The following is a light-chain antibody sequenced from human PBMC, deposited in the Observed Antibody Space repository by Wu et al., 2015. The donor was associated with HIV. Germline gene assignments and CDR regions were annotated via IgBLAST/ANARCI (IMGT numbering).Light chain of an antibody. Sequence: EIVLTQSPGTLSLSPGERPTLSCRASQTISNNYLAWYQQRPGQAPRLLIDLASRRATGIPDRFSGSGSGTEFSLTISRLEPEDFAVYYCQQYGGFPITFGQGTRLEIK. CDR1: QTISNNY. CDR2: LAS. CDR3: QQYGGFPIT. J-gene: IGKJ5*01. V-gene: IGKV3-20*01.